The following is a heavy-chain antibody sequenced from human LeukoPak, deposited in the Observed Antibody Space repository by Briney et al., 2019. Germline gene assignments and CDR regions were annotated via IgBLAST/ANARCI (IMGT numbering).Heavy chain of an antibody. Sequence: RASVKVSCKASGYTFTSYGISWVRQAPGQGLEWMGWINPNSGGTNYAQKFQGRVTMTRDTSISTAYMELSRLRSDDTAVYYCARTRYYDSSGYTALGYWGQGTLVTVSS. CDR3: ARTRYYDSSGYTALGY. J-gene: IGHJ4*02. D-gene: IGHD3-22*01. V-gene: IGHV1-2*02. CDR2: INPNSGGT. CDR1: GYTFTSYG.